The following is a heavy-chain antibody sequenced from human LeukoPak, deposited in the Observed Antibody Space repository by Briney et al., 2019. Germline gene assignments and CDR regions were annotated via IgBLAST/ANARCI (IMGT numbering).Heavy chain of an antibody. CDR3: ARAARYCSSTSCYVEHAFDI. CDR1: GYTFTSYG. Sequence: ASVKVSCKASGYTFTSYGISWVRQAPGQGLEWMGWISAYNGNTNYAQKLQGRVTMTTDTSTSTAYMELRSLRSDDTAVYYCARAARYCSSTSCYVEHAFDIWGQGTMVTVSS. D-gene: IGHD2-2*01. V-gene: IGHV1-18*01. CDR2: ISAYNGNT. J-gene: IGHJ3*02.